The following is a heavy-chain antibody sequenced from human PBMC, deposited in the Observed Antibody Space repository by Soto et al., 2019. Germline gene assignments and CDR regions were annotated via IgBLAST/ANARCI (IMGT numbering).Heavy chain of an antibody. CDR1: GYTFINYG. V-gene: IGHV1-18*01. CDR3: ARWSAIVGGAEALDV. J-gene: IGHJ3*01. D-gene: IGHD1-26*01. Sequence: QVQLVQSGAEVKKPGASVRVSCKTSGYTFINYGITWVRQAPGQGLEWMEWLSAYNGDTSSSEKLQDRFTMTTATSTNTVYMDLRSLTSDDTAVYYCARWSAIVGGAEALDVWGQGTMVIVSS. CDR2: LSAYNGDT.